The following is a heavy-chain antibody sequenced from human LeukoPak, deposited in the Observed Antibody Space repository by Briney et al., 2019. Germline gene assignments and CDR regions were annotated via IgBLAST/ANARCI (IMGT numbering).Heavy chain of an antibody. Sequence: ASVMVSCKASGYTFTGYYLHWVRQAPGQGLEWMGWINPYSGGTHFIQKFQGRVTMTSDTSISTAYMELSSLRSDDTAVYYCARDRDVDDFDSWGHGTLVTVSS. CDR3: ARDRDVDDFDS. CDR1: GYTFTGYY. D-gene: IGHD2-15*01. V-gene: IGHV1-2*02. J-gene: IGHJ4*01. CDR2: INPYSGGT.